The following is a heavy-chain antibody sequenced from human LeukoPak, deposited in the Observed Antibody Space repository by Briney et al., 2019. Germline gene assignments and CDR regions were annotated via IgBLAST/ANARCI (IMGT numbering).Heavy chain of an antibody. J-gene: IGHJ4*02. CDR3: ARQVDHDYSDYYFDY. CDR1: GGSISSSSYY. Sequence: SETLSLTCTVSGGSISSSSYYWGWIRQPPGKGLEWIGSIYYSGSTYYNPSLKSRVTISVDTSKNQFSLKLSSVTAADTAVYYCARQVDHDYSDYYFDYWGQGTLVTVSS. V-gene: IGHV4-39*01. CDR2: IYYSGST. D-gene: IGHD4-11*01.